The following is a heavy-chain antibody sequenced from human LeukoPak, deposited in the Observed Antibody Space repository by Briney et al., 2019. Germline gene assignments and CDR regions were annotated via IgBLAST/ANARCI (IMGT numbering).Heavy chain of an antibody. V-gene: IGHV1-46*01. CDR1: GYTFTSNY. CDR2: IYPRDGSK. CDR3: ARDQEGFDY. Sequence: ASVKVSCKASGYTFTSNYIHWVRQAPGPGLEWMGMIYPRDGSKSYAQKFQGRVTVTRDTSTSTVHMELSGLRSEDTAVYYCARDQEGFDYWGQGTLVTVSS. J-gene: IGHJ4*02.